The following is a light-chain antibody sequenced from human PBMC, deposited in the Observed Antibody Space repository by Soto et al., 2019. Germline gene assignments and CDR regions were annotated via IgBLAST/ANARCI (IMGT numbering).Light chain of an antibody. J-gene: IGKJ1*01. CDR1: QSISDT. Sequence: EIVMTQSPATLSVSPGGGVTLSCRASQSISDTIAWYQQKPGQAPRLLIYGASARATGFPARFSGSGSGTDFTLTISSLQSEDFAVYYCQQYNNWPWTFGQGTKVDIK. V-gene: IGKV3-15*01. CDR2: GAS. CDR3: QQYNNWPWT.